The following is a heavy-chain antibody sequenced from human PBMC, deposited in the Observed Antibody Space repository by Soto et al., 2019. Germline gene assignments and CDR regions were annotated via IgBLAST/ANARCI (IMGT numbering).Heavy chain of an antibody. CDR2: IWFDGSKR. J-gene: IGHJ4*02. Sequence: GGSLRLSCAASGFSFSKFAMHWVRQAPGKGLECVAVIWFDGSKRDYADSVKGRFTVSRDNSENTLSLQMNNLRAEDTGVYYCAREGHSSGYPVYFDSWGQGTVVTVSS. D-gene: IGHD3-22*01. CDR3: AREGHSSGYPVYFDS. CDR1: GFSFSKFA. V-gene: IGHV3-33*01.